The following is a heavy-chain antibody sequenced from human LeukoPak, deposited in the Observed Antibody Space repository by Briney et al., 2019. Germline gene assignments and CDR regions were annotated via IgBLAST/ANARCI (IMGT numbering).Heavy chain of an antibody. V-gene: IGHV3-30-3*01. CDR1: GFTLSSYA. D-gene: IGHD6-6*01. Sequence: QPGRSLRLSCAASGFTLSSYAMHWVRQAPGKGLEWVAVTSYDGSNKYYADSVKGRFTISRDNSKNTLYLQMNSLRAEDTAVYYCARGQGSSSSGSLDYWGQGTLVTVSS. CDR2: TSYDGSNK. J-gene: IGHJ4*02. CDR3: ARGQGSSSSGSLDY.